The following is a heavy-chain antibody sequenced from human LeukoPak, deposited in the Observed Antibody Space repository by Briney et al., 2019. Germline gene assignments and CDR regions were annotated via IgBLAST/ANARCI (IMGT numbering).Heavy chain of an antibody. CDR2: FYYSGST. D-gene: IGHD3-10*01. Sequence: PSGTLSLTCAVSGGSITSSSYYWGWIRQPPEKGLEWIGTFYYSGSTYYNPSLKSRVTISVDTSKNQFSLKLSSVTAADTAVYYCARDARRGWFDPWGQGTLVTVSS. CDR1: GGSITSSSYY. V-gene: IGHV4-39*07. J-gene: IGHJ5*02. CDR3: ARDARRGWFDP.